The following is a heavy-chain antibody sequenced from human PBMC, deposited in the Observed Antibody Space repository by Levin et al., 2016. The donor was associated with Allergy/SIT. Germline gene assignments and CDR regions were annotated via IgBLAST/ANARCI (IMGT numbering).Heavy chain of an antibody. CDR2: LKSDGLST. CDR3: VRGIDY. CDR1: GFTLSDYW. Sequence: GGSLRLSCAVSGFTLSDYWMHWVRHVPGKGLMWVSRLKSDGLSTSYADSVKGRFTISRDDAKKTLYLQMTSLRAEDTAVYYCVRGIDYWGQGTLVTVSS. D-gene: IGHD3-10*01. V-gene: IGHV3-74*01. J-gene: IGHJ4*02.